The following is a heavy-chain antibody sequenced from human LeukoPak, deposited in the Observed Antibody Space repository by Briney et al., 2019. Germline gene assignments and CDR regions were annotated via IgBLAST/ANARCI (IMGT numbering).Heavy chain of an antibody. Sequence: GGSLRLSCAASGFTFSNYDMNWVRQAPGKGLEWLSYINSGGSTMYYADSVKGRFTISRDNARNSLSLQMDSLRAEDTALYYCARSSYDYVWGSYRYGAFDIWGQGTMVTVSS. CDR1: GFTFSNYD. D-gene: IGHD3-16*02. CDR3: ARSSYDYVWGSYRYGAFDI. V-gene: IGHV3-48*03. CDR2: INSGGSTM. J-gene: IGHJ3*02.